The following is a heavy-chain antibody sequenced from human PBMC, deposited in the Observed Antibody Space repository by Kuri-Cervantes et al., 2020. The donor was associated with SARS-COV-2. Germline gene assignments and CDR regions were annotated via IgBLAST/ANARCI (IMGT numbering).Heavy chain of an antibody. D-gene: IGHD2-2*01. Sequence: SETLSLTCAVYGGSFSGYYWSWIRQPPGKGLEWIGEINHSGSTNYSPSLKSRVTISVDTSKNQFSLKLSSVTAADTAVYSCARGGFILVVPAVPFDYWGQGTLVTVSS. CDR3: ARGGFILVVPAVPFDY. CDR1: GGSFSGYY. J-gene: IGHJ4*02. CDR2: INHSGST. V-gene: IGHV4-34*01.